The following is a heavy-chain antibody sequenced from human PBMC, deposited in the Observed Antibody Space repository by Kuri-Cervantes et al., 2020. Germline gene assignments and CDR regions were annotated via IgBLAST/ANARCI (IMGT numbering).Heavy chain of an antibody. V-gene: IGHV3-30*18. CDR2: ISYDGSNK. D-gene: IGHD3-10*01. CDR3: AKGGAIYSTGSYATYYFDY. J-gene: IGHJ4*02. CDR1: GFTFSSYW. Sequence: GGSLRLSCAASGFTFSSYWMSWVRQAPGKGLEWVAVISYDGSNKYYADSVKGRFTISRDNSKNTVYLRMDSLRDEDTAVYYCAKGGAIYSTGSYATYYFDYWGQGTLVTVSS.